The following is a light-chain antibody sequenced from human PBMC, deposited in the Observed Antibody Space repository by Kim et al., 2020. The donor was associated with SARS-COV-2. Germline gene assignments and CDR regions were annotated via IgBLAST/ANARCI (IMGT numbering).Light chain of an antibody. V-gene: IGLV3-1*01. CDR3: QEWGSNTFV. CDR1: KLGDKY. CDR2: QNN. Sequence: SYELTQPPSVSVSPGQTASITCSGEKLGDKYVCWYQQKPGQSPVVVIYQNNQRPSEIPARFSGSNSGSTATLTISGTQAIDEADYYCQEWGSNTFVFGPG. J-gene: IGLJ1*01.